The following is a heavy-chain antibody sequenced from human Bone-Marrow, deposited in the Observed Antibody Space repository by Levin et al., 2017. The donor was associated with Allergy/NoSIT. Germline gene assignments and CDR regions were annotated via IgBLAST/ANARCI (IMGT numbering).Heavy chain of an antibody. V-gene: IGHV3-23*01. J-gene: IGHJ4*02. Sequence: GGSLRLACAASGFTFNNFAMSWVRQAPGKGLEWVSAINAVGDDLYYADSVKGRFTISRDNSRYTLYLQMASLRAADTAIYYCAKDVFGGVRLGFDFWGQGALVTVSS. CDR1: GFTFNNFA. D-gene: IGHD3-16*01. CDR2: INAVGDDL. CDR3: AKDVFGGVRLGFDF.